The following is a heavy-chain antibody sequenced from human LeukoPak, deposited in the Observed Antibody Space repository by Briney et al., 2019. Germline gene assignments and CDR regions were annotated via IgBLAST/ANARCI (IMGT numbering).Heavy chain of an antibody. CDR1: GFTFSSYW. J-gene: IGHJ4*02. D-gene: IGHD3-3*01. CDR3: ARLDDFWSGSRGYFDY. V-gene: IGHV3-7*01. CDR2: IKQDGSEK. Sequence: GGSLRLSCAVSGFTFSSYWMSWVRQAPGKGLEWVANIKQDGSEKYYVDSVKGRFTISRDNAKNSLYLQMNSLRAEDTAVYYCARLDDFWSGSRGYFDYWGQGTLVTVSS.